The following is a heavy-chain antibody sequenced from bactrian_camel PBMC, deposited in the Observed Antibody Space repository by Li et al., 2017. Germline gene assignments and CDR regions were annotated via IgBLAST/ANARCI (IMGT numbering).Heavy chain of an antibody. Sequence: VQLVESGGGLVQPGGSLRLSCAASGFIFGNYAMSWVRQASGKGLEWVSSISSTGSTTYYSDSVKGQFTISRDNAKNTVHLQMNSLKPVDTAVYYCAIPTTPFALVGFAYWGQGTQVTVS. V-gene: IGHV3S36*01. CDR1: GFIFGNYA. CDR2: ISSTGSTT. CDR3: AIPTTPFALVGFAY. D-gene: IGHD7*01. J-gene: IGHJ4*01.